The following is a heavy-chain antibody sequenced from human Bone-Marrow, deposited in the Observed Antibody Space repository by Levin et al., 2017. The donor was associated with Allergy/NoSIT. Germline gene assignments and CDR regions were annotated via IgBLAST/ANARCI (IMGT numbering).Heavy chain of an antibody. J-gene: IGHJ5*02. CDR3: ARDESARGGDSFDP. D-gene: IGHD3-10*01. Sequence: SQTLSLTCVVSGDNVSSNSGVWNWIRQSPLRGLEWMGRTYYSSQWYTEYSESLRSRITIKSDTSKNQISLTLNSVTPEDTAVYYCARDESARGGDSFDPWGQGTLVTVSS. CDR1: GDNVSSNSGV. V-gene: IGHV6-1*01. CDR2: TYYSSQWYT.